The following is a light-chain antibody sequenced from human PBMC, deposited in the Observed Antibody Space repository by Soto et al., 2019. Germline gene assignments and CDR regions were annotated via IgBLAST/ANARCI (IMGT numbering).Light chain of an antibody. Sequence: QSALTQPACVSGSPGQSITIPCTGTSSDVGSYNLVSWYQQHPGKAPKLIIYEGTKRPSGVFNRFSGSKSGNTASLTISGLQAEDEADYYCCSFVGTGTYVFATGTKLTVL. CDR2: EGT. V-gene: IGLV2-23*01. J-gene: IGLJ1*01. CDR3: CSFVGTGTYV. CDR1: SSDVGSYNL.